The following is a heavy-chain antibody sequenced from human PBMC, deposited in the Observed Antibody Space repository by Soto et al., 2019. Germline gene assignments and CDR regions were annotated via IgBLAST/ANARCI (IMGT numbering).Heavy chain of an antibody. CDR1: GFTFSSYA. V-gene: IGHV3-23*01. J-gene: IGHJ6*02. CDR3: AKGDGRAARLHVPYYYYGMDV. D-gene: IGHD6-6*01. Sequence: EVQLLESGGGLVQPGGSLRLSCAASGFTFSSYAMSWVRQAPGKGLEWVSAISGSGGSTYYADSVKGRFTISRDNSKNTLYLQMNSLRAEDTAVYYCAKGDGRAARLHVPYYYYGMDVWGQGTTVTVSS. CDR2: ISGSGGST.